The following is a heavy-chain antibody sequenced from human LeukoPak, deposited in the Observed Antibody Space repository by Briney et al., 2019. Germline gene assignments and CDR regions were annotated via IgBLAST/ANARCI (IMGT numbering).Heavy chain of an antibody. D-gene: IGHD5-18*01. Sequence: GASVKVSCKASGYTFSSYYTHWVRQAPGEGLEWMGIINPSGGSTSYAQKLQGRLTMTRDTSTSTVYMELSSLRSEDTAVYYCARSSGYTYGFDYWGQGTLVTVSS. V-gene: IGHV1-46*04. J-gene: IGHJ4*02. CDR1: GYTFSSYY. CDR2: INPSGGST. CDR3: ARSSGYTYGFDY.